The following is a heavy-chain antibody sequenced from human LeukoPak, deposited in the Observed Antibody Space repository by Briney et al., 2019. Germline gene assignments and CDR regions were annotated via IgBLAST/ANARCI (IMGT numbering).Heavy chain of an antibody. V-gene: IGHV3-21*01. CDR3: ARVSPPFSFDY. CDR1: GFTFSSYS. Sequence: GGSLRLSCAASGFTFSSYSMNWVRQAPGKGLEWVSSISSSSSYIYYADPVKGRFTISRDNAKNSLYLQMNSLRAEDTAVYYCARVSPPFSFDYWGQGTLVTVSS. J-gene: IGHJ4*02. CDR2: ISSSSSYI.